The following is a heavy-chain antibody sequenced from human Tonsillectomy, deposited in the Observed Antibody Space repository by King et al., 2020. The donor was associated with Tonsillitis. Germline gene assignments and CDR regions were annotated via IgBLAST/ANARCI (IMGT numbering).Heavy chain of an antibody. CDR1: GFTLSTYG. J-gene: IGHJ5*02. V-gene: IGHV3-33*05. Sequence: VQLVESGGGVVQPGESLTLSCAASGFTLSTYGMHWVRQAPGKGLEWVAMISHAGDSEYYLESVKGRFSISRDNSKNTVYLQMASLRAEDTAVYYCTRDWGSSGWYNWFDPWGQGTLVTVSS. D-gene: IGHD6-19*01. CDR3: TRDWGSSGWYNWFDP. CDR2: ISHAGDSE.